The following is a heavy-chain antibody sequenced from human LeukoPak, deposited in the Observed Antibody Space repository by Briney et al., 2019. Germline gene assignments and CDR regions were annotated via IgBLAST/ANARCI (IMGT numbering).Heavy chain of an antibody. V-gene: IGHV4-59*01. CDR1: GGSIGSFY. J-gene: IGHJ4*02. CDR3: ARDSSGGSYRYYFAF. CDR2: IYYSGST. Sequence: TSETLSLTCAVSGGSIGSFYWSWIRQPPGKGPEWIGYIYYSGSTNYNPSLKSRVSMSVDTSESQFSLKLSSVTAADTAVYYCARDSSGGSYRYYFAFWGQGKLVTVSS. D-gene: IGHD3-16*02.